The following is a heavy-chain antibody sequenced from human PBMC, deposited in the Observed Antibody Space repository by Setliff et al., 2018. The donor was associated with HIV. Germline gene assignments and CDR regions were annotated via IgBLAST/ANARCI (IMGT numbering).Heavy chain of an antibody. CDR1: GDSISGNYY. CDR2: VFSGGSS. D-gene: IGHD6-19*01. Sequence: PSETLSLTCTVSGDSISGNYYWAWIRQPPGKGLEWIATVFSGGSSKYNPSLWSRVTISVDTSKNQFYLKMDSVTAADTAVYYCASGREAVAGALHFDYWGQGPLVTVSS. V-gene: IGHV4-39*01. J-gene: IGHJ4*02. CDR3: ASGREAVAGALHFDY.